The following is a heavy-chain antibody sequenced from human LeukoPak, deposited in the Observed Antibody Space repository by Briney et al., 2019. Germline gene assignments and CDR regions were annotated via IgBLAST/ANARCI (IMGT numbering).Heavy chain of an antibody. V-gene: IGHV3-48*01. CDR1: GFTFSSYS. CDR2: ISSSGSSI. D-gene: IGHD4-17*01. CDR3: ARDDYGDYYYFDY. Sequence: PGGSLRLSCAASGFTFSSYSMNWVRQAPGKGLEWISYISSSGSSIYYAGSVKGRFTISRDNAKNSLYLQMNSLRVEDTAVYYCARDDYGDYYYFDYGGQGTLVTVSS. J-gene: IGHJ4*02.